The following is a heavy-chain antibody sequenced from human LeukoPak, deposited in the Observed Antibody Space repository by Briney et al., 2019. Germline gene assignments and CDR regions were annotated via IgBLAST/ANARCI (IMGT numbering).Heavy chain of an antibody. D-gene: IGHD3-10*01. Sequence: KPSETLSLTCTVSGDSISSYYWRWIRQPPGKGLEWIGYIYYSGSTNYNPALKSRVTISVDTSKNQFSLKLNSVTAADTAVYYCARGGYYYSSGNDYWGQGTLVTVSS. CDR1: GDSISSYY. CDR2: IYYSGST. J-gene: IGHJ4*02. V-gene: IGHV4-59*08. CDR3: ARGGYYYSSGNDY.